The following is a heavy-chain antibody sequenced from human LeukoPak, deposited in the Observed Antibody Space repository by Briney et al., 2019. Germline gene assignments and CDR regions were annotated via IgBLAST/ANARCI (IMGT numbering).Heavy chain of an antibody. J-gene: IGHJ4*02. CDR2: ISYDRSNK. Sequence: PGRSLRLSCAASGFTFSSYGMHWVRQAPGKGLEWVAVISYDRSNKYYADSVKGRFTISRDNSKNTLYLQMNSLRAEDTAVYYCAKGGYSSGRTADYWGQGTLVTVSS. V-gene: IGHV3-30*18. CDR1: GFTFSSYG. CDR3: AKGGYSSGRTADY. D-gene: IGHD6-19*01.